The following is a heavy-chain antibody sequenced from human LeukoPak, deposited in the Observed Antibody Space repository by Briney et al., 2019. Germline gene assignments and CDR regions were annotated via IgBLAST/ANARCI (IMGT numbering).Heavy chain of an antibody. Sequence: SVKVSCKASGGTFSSYAISWVRQAPGQGLEWIGRIIPILGIANYAQKFQGRVTMTGNTSIGTAYMELSSLRSEDTAVYYCARSESDKLYWVQPDYWGQGTLVTVSS. J-gene: IGHJ4*02. D-gene: IGHD2-8*02. CDR1: GGTFSSYA. V-gene: IGHV1-69*04. CDR2: IIPILGIA. CDR3: ARSESDKLYWVQPDY.